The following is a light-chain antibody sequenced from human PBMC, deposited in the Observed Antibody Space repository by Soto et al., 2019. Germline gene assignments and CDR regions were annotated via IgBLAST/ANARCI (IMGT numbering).Light chain of an antibody. CDR2: GAS. CDR3: QHRSDWPT. J-gene: IGKJ4*01. Sequence: EIVMTQSPATLSVSPGERATLSCRASQSVSSSYLAWYQQKPGQAPRLLIYGASSRATGIPARFSGSGSGTDFTLTISSLEPEDFAVYYCQHRSDWPTFGGGTKVDIK. CDR1: QSVSSSY. V-gene: IGKV3D-20*02.